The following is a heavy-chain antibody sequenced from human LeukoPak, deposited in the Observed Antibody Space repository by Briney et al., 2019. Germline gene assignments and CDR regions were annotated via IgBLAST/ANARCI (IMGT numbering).Heavy chain of an antibody. V-gene: IGHV5-51*01. CDR1: GASFTTYC. D-gene: IGHD3-10*01. CDR2: IYADDSDT. J-gene: IGHJ5*02. CDR3: ARLRGASGTVNWFDP. Sequence: GEPLKISCETSGASFTTYCIGWVRQRPGRGLEWVGAIYADDSDTRYSPSFQGQVAISADRSIRTAYLKWNSLKASATGMYYCARLRGASGTVNWFDPWGQGTLVTVSS.